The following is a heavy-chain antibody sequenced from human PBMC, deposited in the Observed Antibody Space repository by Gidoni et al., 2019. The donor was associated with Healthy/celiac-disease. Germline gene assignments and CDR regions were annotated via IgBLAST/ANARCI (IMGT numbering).Heavy chain of an antibody. CDR2: ISGSGGST. J-gene: IGHJ4*02. Sequence: EVQLLESGGGLVQHGGSLRLSCAAPGFTFSSYAMSWVRQAPGKGLEWVSAISGSGGSTYYADSVKGRFTISRDNSKNTLYLQMNSLRAEDTAVYYCAKDRDFWSGYYDYWGQGTLVTVSS. D-gene: IGHD3-3*01. V-gene: IGHV3-23*01. CDR1: GFTFSSYA. CDR3: AKDRDFWSGYYDY.